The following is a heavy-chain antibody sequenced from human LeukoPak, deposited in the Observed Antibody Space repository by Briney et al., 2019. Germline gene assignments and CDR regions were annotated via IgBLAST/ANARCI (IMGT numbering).Heavy chain of an antibody. D-gene: IGHD3/OR15-3a*01. CDR2: IYHSGST. J-gene: IGHJ6*02. V-gene: IGHV4-4*02. CDR1: GDSISSDNW. Sequence: SGTLSLTCGVSGDSISSDNWWSWVRQPPGKGLEWIGEIYHSGSTNYNPSLKSRVTIAVDKSKNQFSLKLSSVTAADTAVYYCAILKGTEYYYYGMDVWGQGTTVTVSS. CDR3: AILKGTEYYYYGMDV.